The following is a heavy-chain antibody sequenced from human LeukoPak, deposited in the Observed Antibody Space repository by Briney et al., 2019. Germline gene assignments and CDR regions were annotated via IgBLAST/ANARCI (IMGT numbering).Heavy chain of an antibody. CDR1: GFTFSHYW. Sequence: GGSLRLSCAASGFTFSHYWMHWVRQAPGKGLEWVSYISGSVSTTHHADSVKGRFTISRDNAKTSLYLQMNSLRADDTAVYYCARVRYITAAGTVDYWGQGTLVTVSS. CDR2: ISGSVSTT. J-gene: IGHJ4*02. V-gene: IGHV3-11*01. D-gene: IGHD6-13*01. CDR3: ARVRYITAAGTVDY.